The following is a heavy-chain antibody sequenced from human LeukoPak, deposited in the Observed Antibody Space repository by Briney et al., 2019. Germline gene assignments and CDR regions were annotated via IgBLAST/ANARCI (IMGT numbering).Heavy chain of an antibody. CDR3: AKMTGSYSHPFDY. Sequence: PSETLSLTCTVSGGSISSSGYYWGWIRQPPGKGLEWIGSIYYSGNTYYKPSLQSRVTISVDTSKNQFSLKTRSVTAADTAVYYCAKMTGSYSHPFDYWGQGTLVTVSS. CDR2: IYYSGNT. D-gene: IGHD1-26*01. V-gene: IGHV4-39*01. J-gene: IGHJ4*02. CDR1: GGSISSSGYY.